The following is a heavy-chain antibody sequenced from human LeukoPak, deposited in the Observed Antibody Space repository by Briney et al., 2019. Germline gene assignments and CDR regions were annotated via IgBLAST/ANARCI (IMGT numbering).Heavy chain of an antibody. D-gene: IGHD2-2*01. Sequence: SESLSLTCTVSGGSISSYYWSWIQQPAGKGLEWIGRIYGSGSTNYNPSLKSRVTMSGDTSKNQFSLKLSSVTAADTAVYYCARDRRYCSSTSCYYAFDIWGQGTMVTVSS. CDR2: IYGSGST. V-gene: IGHV4-4*07. CDR3: ARDRRYCSSTSCYYAFDI. CDR1: GGSISSYY. J-gene: IGHJ3*02.